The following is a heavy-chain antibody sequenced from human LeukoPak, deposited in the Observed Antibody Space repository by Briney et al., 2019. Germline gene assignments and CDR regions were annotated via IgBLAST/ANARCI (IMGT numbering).Heavy chain of an antibody. CDR2: ISAYNGNT. D-gene: IGHD3-22*01. CDR3: ARDHRSLGYSYGYAYYYDSSGPGY. V-gene: IGHV1-18*01. J-gene: IGHJ4*02. CDR1: GYTFTSYG. Sequence: GASVKVSCKASGYTFTSYGISWVRQAPGQGLEWTGWISAYNGNTNYAQKLQGRVTMTTDTSTSTAYMELRSLRSDDTAVYYCARDHRSLGYSYGYAYYYDSSGPGYWGQGTLVTVSS.